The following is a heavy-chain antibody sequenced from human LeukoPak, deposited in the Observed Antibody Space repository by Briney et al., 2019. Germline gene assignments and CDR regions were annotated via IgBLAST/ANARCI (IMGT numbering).Heavy chain of an antibody. CDR1: GFTFSSYA. V-gene: IGHV3-23*01. Sequence: GGPLRLSCAASGFTFSSYAMSGVRQAPGKGLEWVSAISGSGGSTYYADSVKGRFTISRDNSKNTLYLQMNSLRAEDTAVYYCAKVALNYDSSGYCLHWGQGTLVTVSS. D-gene: IGHD3-22*01. J-gene: IGHJ4*02. CDR3: AKVALNYDSSGYCLH. CDR2: ISGSGGST.